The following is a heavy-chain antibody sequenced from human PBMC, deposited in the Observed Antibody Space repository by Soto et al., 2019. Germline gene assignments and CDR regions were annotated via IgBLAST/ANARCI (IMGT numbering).Heavy chain of an antibody. Sequence: EVQLVPSGAEVKKPGESLKISCKGSGYSFTSYWIGWVRQMPGKGLEWMGIIYPGDSDTRYIPSFQGQVTISADKSISTAYLQWSSLKASDTAMYYCARHGTPVVIAEGGFDPWGQGTLVTVSS. CDR3: ARHGTPVVIAEGGFDP. CDR2: IYPGDSDT. CDR1: GYSFTSYW. V-gene: IGHV5-51*01. J-gene: IGHJ5*02. D-gene: IGHD3-22*01.